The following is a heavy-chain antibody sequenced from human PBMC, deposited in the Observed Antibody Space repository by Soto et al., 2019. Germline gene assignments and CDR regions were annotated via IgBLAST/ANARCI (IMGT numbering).Heavy chain of an antibody. CDR2: IYWDDAK. D-gene: IGHD3-9*01. CDR1: GFSLSTNGVG. V-gene: IGHV2-5*02. CDR3: AHRPGILTGSIYFDY. J-gene: IGHJ4*02. Sequence: SGPTLVNPTQTLTLTCTFSGFSLSTNGVGVGWIRQPPGKALEWLAVIYWDDAKQYSPSQKNRLTITKDTSKNQVVLTMTNMDPVDTATYYCAHRPGILTGSIYFDYWCQGTLVTVS.